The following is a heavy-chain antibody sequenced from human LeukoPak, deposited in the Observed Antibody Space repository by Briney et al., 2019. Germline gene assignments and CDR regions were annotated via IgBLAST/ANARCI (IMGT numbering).Heavy chain of an antibody. J-gene: IGHJ4*02. CDR2: IYYSGST. D-gene: IGHD5-24*01. CDR1: GGSISSGGYY. Sequence: SETLSLTCTVSGGSISSGGYYWSWIRQHPGKGLEWIGYIYYSGSTYYNPSLKSRVTISVDTSKNQFSLKLSSATAADTAVYYCARDQRDGLDYWGQGTLVTVSS. CDR3: ARDQRDGLDY. V-gene: IGHV4-31*03.